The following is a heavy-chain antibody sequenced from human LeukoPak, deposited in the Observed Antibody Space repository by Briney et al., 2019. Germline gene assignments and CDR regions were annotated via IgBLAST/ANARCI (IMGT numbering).Heavy chain of an antibody. CDR1: GFTFTSSA. Sequence: AAVKVSCKASGFTFTSSAMQWVRQARGQRLEWIGWIVVGSGKTNYAQKFQERVTITRDMSTSTAYMELSSLRSEDTAVYYCAAGGMARSPLDYWGQGTLVTVSS. V-gene: IGHV1-58*02. CDR2: IVVGSGKT. D-gene: IGHD5-24*01. J-gene: IGHJ4*02. CDR3: AAGGMARSPLDY.